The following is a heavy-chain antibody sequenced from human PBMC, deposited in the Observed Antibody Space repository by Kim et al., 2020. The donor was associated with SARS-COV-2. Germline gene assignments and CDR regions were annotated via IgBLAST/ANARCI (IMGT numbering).Heavy chain of an antibody. J-gene: IGHJ4*02. D-gene: IGHD2-15*01. CDR2: ISYDGSNK. CDR3: AKDLGSCALGY. V-gene: IGHV3-30*18. CDR1: GFTFSSYG. Sequence: GGSLRLSCAASGFTFSSYGMHWVRQAPGKGLEWVAVISYDGSNKYYADSVKGRFTISRDNSKNTLYLQMNSLRAEDTAVYYCAKDLGSCALGYWGQGTLVTVSS.